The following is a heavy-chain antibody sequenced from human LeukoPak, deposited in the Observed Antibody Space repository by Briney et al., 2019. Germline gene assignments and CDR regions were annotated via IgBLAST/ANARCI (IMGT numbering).Heavy chain of an antibody. V-gene: IGHV4-34*01. D-gene: IGHD6-6*01. CDR3: ARGLRYSSSWGPPTRYYFDY. CDR1: GGSFSGYY. Sequence: SETLSLTCAVYGGSFSGYYWSWIRQPPGKGLEWMGEINHSGSTNYNPSLKSRVTISVDTSKNQFSLKLSSVTAADTAVYYCARGLRYSSSWGPPTRYYFDYWGQGTLVTVSS. CDR2: INHSGST. J-gene: IGHJ4*02.